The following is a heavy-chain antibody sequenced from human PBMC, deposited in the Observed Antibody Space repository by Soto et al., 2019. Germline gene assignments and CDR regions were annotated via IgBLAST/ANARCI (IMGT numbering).Heavy chain of an antibody. J-gene: IGHJ6*03. CDR1: GGSISSYD. CDR3: ARGGSSSRIGYYYYMDV. D-gene: IGHD6-6*01. Sequence: SETLSLTSTVSGGSISSYDWSWIRQPPGKGLEWIGYIYYSGGTNYNPSLKSRVTISVDTSKNQFSLKLSSVTAADTAVYYCARGGSSSRIGYYYYMDVWGKGTTVTVSS. V-gene: IGHV4-59*01. CDR2: IYYSGGT.